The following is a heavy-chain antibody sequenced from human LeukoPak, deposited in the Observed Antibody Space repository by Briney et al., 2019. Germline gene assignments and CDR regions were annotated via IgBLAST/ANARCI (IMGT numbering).Heavy chain of an antibody. CDR3: AKSVVTPGFDY. Sequence: SVKVSCKASGGTFSSYAISWVRQAPGQGLGWMGGIIPIFGTANYAQKFQGRVTITADEPTSTAYMELSSLRSEDTAVYYCAKSVVTPGFDYWGQGTLVTVSS. CDR2: IIPIFGTA. V-gene: IGHV1-69*13. CDR1: GGTFSSYA. J-gene: IGHJ4*02. D-gene: IGHD4-23*01.